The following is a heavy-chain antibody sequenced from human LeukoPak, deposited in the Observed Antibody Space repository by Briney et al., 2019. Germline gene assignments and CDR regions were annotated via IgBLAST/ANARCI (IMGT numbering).Heavy chain of an antibody. J-gene: IGHJ3*02. CDR1: GGSISSGSDY. D-gene: IGHD3-10*01. Sequence: PSETLSLTCTVSGGSISSGSDYWSWIRQPAGQGLEWIGRIYISGSTNYNPSLKSRVTISVDTSKNQFSLKLSSVTAADTAVYYCARDSPHGSGSYDAFDIWGQGTMVTVSS. CDR3: ARDSPHGSGSYDAFDI. CDR2: IYISGST. V-gene: IGHV4-61*02.